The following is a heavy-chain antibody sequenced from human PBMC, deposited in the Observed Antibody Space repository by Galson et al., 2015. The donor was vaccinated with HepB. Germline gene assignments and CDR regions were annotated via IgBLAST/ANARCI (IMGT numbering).Heavy chain of an antibody. CDR3: ARDPEYSGYDGGWFYYYMDV. CDR1: GYIFTNYY. V-gene: IGHV1-46*03. CDR2: INPNDGST. D-gene: IGHD5-12*01. J-gene: IGHJ6*03. Sequence: SVKVSCKASGYIFTNYYIHWVRQAPGQGLEWMGIINPNDGSTSYPQKFQGRVTMTRDTSTSTVYMELSSLRSEDTAVYYCARDPEYSGYDGGWFYYYMDVWGKGTTVTVSS.